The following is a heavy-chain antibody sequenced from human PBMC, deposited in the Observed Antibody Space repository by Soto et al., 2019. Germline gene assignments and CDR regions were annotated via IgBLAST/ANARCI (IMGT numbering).Heavy chain of an antibody. CDR1: GYTFSTSG. Sequence: VPVLQSGPEVKRPGASVTVSCKSSGYTFSTSGISWVRQAPGQGLEWVGWIGPDNGNTKSAQRVQGRVTLTTDTSASTAYMELRSLTSDDTAMYYCARDTESNRYNDWGQGTLVTVSS. D-gene: IGHD1-20*01. V-gene: IGHV1-18*01. CDR3: ARDTESNRYND. CDR2: IGPDNGNT. J-gene: IGHJ1*01.